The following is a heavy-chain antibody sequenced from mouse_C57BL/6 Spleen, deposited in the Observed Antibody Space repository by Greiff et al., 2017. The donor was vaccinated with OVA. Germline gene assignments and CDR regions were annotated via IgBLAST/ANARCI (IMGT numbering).Heavy chain of an antibody. V-gene: IGHV5-17*01. CDR3: ARRPITGYFDY. J-gene: IGHJ2*01. Sequence: EVKLMESGGGLVKPGGSLKLSCAASGFTFSDYGMHWVRQAPEKGLEWVAYISSGSSTIYYADTVKGRFTISRDNAKNTLFLQMTSLRSEDTAMYYCARRPITGYFDYWGQGTTLTVSS. D-gene: IGHD2-4*01. CDR1: GFTFSDYG. CDR2: ISSGSSTI.